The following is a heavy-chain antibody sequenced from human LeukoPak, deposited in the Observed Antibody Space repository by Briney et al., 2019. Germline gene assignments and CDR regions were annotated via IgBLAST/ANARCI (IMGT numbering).Heavy chain of an antibody. J-gene: IGHJ4*02. Sequence: GASVKVSCKASGGTFSSYTISWVRQAPGQGLEWIGRIFPVLGIANYAQKFQGRVTITADKSTSTAYMELSSLRSEDTAVYYCARCPYYYDSSGYGGPDYWGQGTLVTVSS. D-gene: IGHD3-22*01. CDR1: GGTFSSYT. V-gene: IGHV1-69*02. CDR2: IFPVLGIA. CDR3: ARCPYYYDSSGYGGPDY.